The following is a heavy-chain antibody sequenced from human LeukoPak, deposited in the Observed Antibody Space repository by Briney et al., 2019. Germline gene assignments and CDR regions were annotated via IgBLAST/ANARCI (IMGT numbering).Heavy chain of an antibody. D-gene: IGHD3-10*01. V-gene: IGHV4-39*01. Sequence: PSETLSLTCTVSLGSIGWGGYYWDWIRQPPGKGLEWIGTIYYTGTTFYNPSLKSRVTISVDTSKNQFSLKLSSVTAADTAVYYCASRVITDYYFDYWGQGALVSVSS. CDR3: ASRVITDYYFDY. CDR2: IYYTGTT. J-gene: IGHJ4*02. CDR1: LGSIGWGGYY.